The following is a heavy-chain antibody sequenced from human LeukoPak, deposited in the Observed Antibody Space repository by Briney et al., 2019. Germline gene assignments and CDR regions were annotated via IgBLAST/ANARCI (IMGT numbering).Heavy chain of an antibody. CDR2: INPNSGGT. CDR3: AVAPGDY. J-gene: IGHJ4*02. CDR1: GYTFTGYY. V-gene: IGHV1-2*02. D-gene: IGHD2-21*01. Sequence: ASVKVSCKASGYTFTGYYMHWVRQAPGQGLEWMGWINPNSGGTNYAQKFQGRVTLTRDTSISGVYMELTTLTSDDTALYYCAVAPGDYWGQGTLVSVSA.